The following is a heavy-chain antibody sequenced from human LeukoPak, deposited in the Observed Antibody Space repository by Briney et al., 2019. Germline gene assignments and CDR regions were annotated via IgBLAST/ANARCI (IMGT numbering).Heavy chain of an antibody. J-gene: IGHJ6*02. CDR2: IKYDGDEE. D-gene: IGHD3-22*01. CDR3: AKGRAYYDSSGYEVHFFDGMDV. V-gene: IGHV3-7*03. CDR1: GFIFSDYW. Sequence: GGSLRLSCVASGFIFSDYWMSWMRQAPGKGLEWVANIKYDGDEEYYVDSVKGRFTISRDNAKNSLYLQMNSLRAEDTALYYCAKGRAYYDSSGYEVHFFDGMDVWGQGTTVTVSS.